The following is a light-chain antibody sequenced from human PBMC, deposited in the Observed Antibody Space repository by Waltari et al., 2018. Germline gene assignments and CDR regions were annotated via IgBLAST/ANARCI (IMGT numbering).Light chain of an antibody. CDR2: DAS. CDR1: QSVSNSY. CDR3: QQYDSSPPLT. Sequence: EIVLTQSPATLSLSPGERATLSCGASQSVSNSYLAWYQQKPGLAPRLLIYDASSRATGIPDRFSGSGSGTDFTLTISRLEPEDFAVYYCQQYDSSPPLTFGGGTKVEIK. J-gene: IGKJ4*01. V-gene: IGKV3D-20*01.